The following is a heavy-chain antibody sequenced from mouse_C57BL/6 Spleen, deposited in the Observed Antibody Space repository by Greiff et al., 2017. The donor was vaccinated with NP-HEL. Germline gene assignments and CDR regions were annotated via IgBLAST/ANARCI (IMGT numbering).Heavy chain of an antibody. V-gene: IGHV14-4*01. J-gene: IGHJ2*01. D-gene: IGHD2-4*01. CDR1: GFNIKDDY. CDR2: IDPENGDT. CDR3: TRFDYDGGFDY. Sequence: EVKLMESGAELVRPGASVKLSCTASGFNIKDDYMHWVKQRPEQGLEWIGWIDPENGDTEYASKFQGKATITADTSSNTAYLQLSSLTSEDTAVYYCTRFDYDGGFDYWGQGTTLTVSS.